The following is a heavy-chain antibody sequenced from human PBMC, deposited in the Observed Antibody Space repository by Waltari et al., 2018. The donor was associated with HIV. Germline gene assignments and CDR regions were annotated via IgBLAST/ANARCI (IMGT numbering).Heavy chain of an antibody. Sequence: QVQLQQWGAGLLKPSETLSLTCAVYGGSFSGYYWSWIRQPPGKGLEWIGEINHSGSNNYNPSLKCRITISVDTSKNRFSRELSSVTAADTAVYYGALGEQWPIDYWGQGTLVTVSS. CDR3: ALGEQWPIDY. D-gene: IGHD6-19*01. V-gene: IGHV4-34*01. CDR1: GGSFSGYY. J-gene: IGHJ4*02. CDR2: INHSGSN.